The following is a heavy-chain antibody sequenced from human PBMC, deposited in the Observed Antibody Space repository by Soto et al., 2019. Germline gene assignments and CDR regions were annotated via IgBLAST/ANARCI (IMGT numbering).Heavy chain of an antibody. V-gene: IGHV1-69*02. Sequence: SVKVSCKASGGTFSSYTISWARQAPGQGLEWMGRIIPILGIANYAQKFQGRVTITADKSTSTAYMELSSLRSEDTAVYYCASQGYCSSTSCFLDYWGQGTLVTVS. D-gene: IGHD2-2*01. CDR3: ASQGYCSSTSCFLDY. J-gene: IGHJ4*02. CDR2: IIPILGIA. CDR1: GGTFSSYT.